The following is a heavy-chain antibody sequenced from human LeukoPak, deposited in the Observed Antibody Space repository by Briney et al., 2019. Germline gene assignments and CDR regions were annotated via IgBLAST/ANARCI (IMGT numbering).Heavy chain of an antibody. J-gene: IGHJ4*02. V-gene: IGHV3-48*03. Sequence: GGSLRLSCAASGLTFSSYEMNWVGQAGGKGLEWVSYISSSGSTIYYADSVKGRFTISRDNAKNSLYLQMSSLRAEDTAVYYCARQAVARDFDYWGQGTLVTVSS. CDR2: ISSSGSTI. CDR3: ARQAVARDFDY. D-gene: IGHD4-23*01. CDR1: GLTFSSYE.